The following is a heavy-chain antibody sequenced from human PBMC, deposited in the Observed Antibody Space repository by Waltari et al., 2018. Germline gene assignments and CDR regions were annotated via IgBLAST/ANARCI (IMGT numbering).Heavy chain of an antibody. D-gene: IGHD2-8*01. CDR1: GYSISSGYY. V-gene: IGHV4-38-2*01. J-gene: IGHJ4*02. CDR2: IYHSGST. CDR3: ARSLYTVYATTNFDY. Sequence: QVQLQESGPGLVKPSETLSLTCAVSGYSISSGYYWGWIRQPPGKGLEWIGSIYHSGSTYYNPSLKSRVTISVDTSKNQFTLKLSSVTAADTAVYYCARSLYTVYATTNFDYWGQGTLVTVSS.